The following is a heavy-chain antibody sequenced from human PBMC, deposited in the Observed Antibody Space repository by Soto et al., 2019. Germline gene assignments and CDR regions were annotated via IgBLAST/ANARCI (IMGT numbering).Heavy chain of an antibody. J-gene: IGHJ4*02. D-gene: IGHD3-3*01. CDR3: VRGVYYDFWSGFNTHPYSFDD. CDR2: ISDDGSNT. Sequence: QVQLVESGGGVVQPGRSLRLSCAASGFTFSRHTMHWVRQAPGKGLEWVAAISDDGSNTYYADSVKGRFTISRDNSKNTLYVKMNSLNSEDTAVHHCVRGVYYDFWSGFNTHPYSFDDWGQGTLFTVSS. CDR1: GFTFSRHT. V-gene: IGHV3-30-3*01.